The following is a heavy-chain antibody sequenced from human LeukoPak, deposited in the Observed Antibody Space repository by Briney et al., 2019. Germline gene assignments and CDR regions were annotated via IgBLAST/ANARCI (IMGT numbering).Heavy chain of an antibody. CDR1: GGSISSYY. D-gene: IGHD1-1*01. J-gene: IGHJ4*02. CDR3: AKDQRDWKSRDPYHFDY. Sequence: PSETLSLTCTVSGGSISSYYWSWIRQPPGKGLEWIGYIYYSGSTSYNPSLKSRVTISVDTSKNRFSLKMSSVTAADTAVYYCAKDQRDWKSRDPYHFDYWGQGTLVTVSS. CDR2: IYYSGST. V-gene: IGHV4-59*01.